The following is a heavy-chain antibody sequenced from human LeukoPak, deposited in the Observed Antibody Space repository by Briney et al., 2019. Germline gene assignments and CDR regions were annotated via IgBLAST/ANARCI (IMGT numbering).Heavy chain of an antibody. CDR1: GGSFSGYY. D-gene: IGHD6-13*01. J-gene: IGHJ4*02. V-gene: IGHV4-30-4*08. Sequence: SETLSLTCAVYGGSFSGYYWSWIRQPPGKGLEWIGYIYYSGSTYYNPSLKSRVTISVDTSKNQFSLKLSSVTAADTAVYYCARVAAAAGNPPFDHWGQGTLVTVSS. CDR2: IYYSGST. CDR3: ARVAAAAGNPPFDH.